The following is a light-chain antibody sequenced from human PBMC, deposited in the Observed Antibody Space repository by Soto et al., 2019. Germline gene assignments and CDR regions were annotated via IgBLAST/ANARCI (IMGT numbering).Light chain of an antibody. Sequence: QSVLTQPASVSLSPGHSITIACTGTSSDVGSYNRVSWYQQAPGTAPKLIIHDVTNRPSGVPDRFSGSKSGNTASLTISGLQTEDEADYYCNSYTTSSTYVFGTGTKVTVL. CDR3: NSYTTSSTYV. J-gene: IGLJ1*01. CDR1: SSDVGSYNR. V-gene: IGLV2-18*02. CDR2: DVT.